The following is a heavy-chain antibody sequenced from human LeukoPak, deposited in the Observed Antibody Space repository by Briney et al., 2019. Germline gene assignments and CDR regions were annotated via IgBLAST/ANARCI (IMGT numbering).Heavy chain of an antibody. CDR1: GFTFSTYA. CDR3: ARPYDSSGYYYLIPNYFDY. J-gene: IGHJ4*02. D-gene: IGHD3-22*01. V-gene: IGHV3-23*01. Sequence: GGSLRLSCAASGFTFSTYAMTWVRQAPGKGLEWVSDINSSGETTNYADSVKGRFTISRDNSKNTLYLQMNSLRAEDTAVYYCARPYDSSGYYYLIPNYFDYWGQGTLVTVSS. CDR2: INSSGETT.